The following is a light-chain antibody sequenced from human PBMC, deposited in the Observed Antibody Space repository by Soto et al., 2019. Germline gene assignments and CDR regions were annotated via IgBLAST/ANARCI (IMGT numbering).Light chain of an antibody. Sequence: QSVLTQPPSVSAAPGQKVTISCSGSSSNIGNNYVSWYQQLSGDPHGVSNRFSGSKSGNTASLTISELQAEDEADYYCNSYLTNTLPYVFGTGTKVTVL. CDR1: SSNIGNNY. V-gene: IGLV1-51*01. J-gene: IGLJ1*01. CDR3: NSYLTNTLPYV.